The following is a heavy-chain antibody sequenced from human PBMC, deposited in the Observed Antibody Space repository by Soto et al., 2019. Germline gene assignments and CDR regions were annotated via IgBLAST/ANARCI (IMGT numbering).Heavy chain of an antibody. CDR3: QRQASGGSLDAFDV. Sequence: GESLKISCKASGYKFTTFWLNWVRQTPGKGLEWLGRIDPTDSFTNYSPPFEGHVTISVDRSISTAYLQWNSLQASDTAIYYCQRQASGGSLDAFDVWGQGTTVTVSS. J-gene: IGHJ3*01. D-gene: IGHD2-15*01. V-gene: IGHV5-10-1*01. CDR2: IDPTDSFT. CDR1: GYKFTTFW.